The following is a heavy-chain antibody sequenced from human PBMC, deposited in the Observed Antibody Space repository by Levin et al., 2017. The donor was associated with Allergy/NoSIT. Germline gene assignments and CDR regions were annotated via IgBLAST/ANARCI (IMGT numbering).Heavy chain of an antibody. CDR2: VSSDGSTT. D-gene: IGHD1-1*01. Sequence: PGGSLRLSCVASGFSFSTFWMHWVRQAPGKGLVWVSSVSSDGSTTTYADSVKGRFTISRDNAKNMLYLQMNNLRADDTAVYYCARGWGMNDCLGSWGQGALVTVSS. CDR1: GFSFSTFW. V-gene: IGHV3-74*01. CDR3: ARGWGMNDCLGS. J-gene: IGHJ5*02.